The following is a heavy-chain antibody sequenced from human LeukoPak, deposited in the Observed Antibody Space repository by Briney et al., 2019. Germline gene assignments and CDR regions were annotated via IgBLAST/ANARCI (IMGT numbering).Heavy chain of an antibody. CDR2: INQDGIDK. J-gene: IGHJ4*02. V-gene: IGHV3-7*05. CDR1: GFTFSTYW. CDR3: GREDYGDYHFDY. D-gene: IGHD4-17*01. Sequence: GGSLRLSCAASGFTFSTYWMSWVRQAPGKGLDWVANINQDGIDKRVVDSVKGRFTISRDNATDSLYLQMNSLRAEDTAVYYCGREDYGDYHFDYWGQGTLVTVSS.